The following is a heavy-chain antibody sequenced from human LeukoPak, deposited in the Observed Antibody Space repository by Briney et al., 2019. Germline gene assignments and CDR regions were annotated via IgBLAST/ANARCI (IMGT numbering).Heavy chain of an antibody. D-gene: IGHD3-10*01. V-gene: IGHV1-18*01. CDR3: ARLNLIRGVRVIDY. J-gene: IGHJ4*02. Sequence: GASVKVSCKPSGYTFNSYGVAWVRQAPGQGLEWMGWINANNDQTHYGQNLQDRVTMTTDPSTRTVYMNLRTLRSDDTAMYYCARLNLIRGVRVIDYWGQGTLVTVSS. CDR2: INANNDQT. CDR1: GYTFNSYG.